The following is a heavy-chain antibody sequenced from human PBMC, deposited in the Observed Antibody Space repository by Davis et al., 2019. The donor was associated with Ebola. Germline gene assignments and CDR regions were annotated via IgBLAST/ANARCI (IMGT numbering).Heavy chain of an antibody. CDR2: NSTNTGNP. CDR3: ARNLMRIVGPGPFEY. J-gene: IGHJ4*02. CDR1: GHAFTTYA. D-gene: IGHD2-8*01. V-gene: IGHV7-4-1*02. Sequence: ASVKVSCKASGHAFTTYALNWVRQAPGQGLEWMGWNSTNTGNPTYAQGFPGRFVFSLDTSVSTAYVQISDLKAEDTAVYYCARNLMRIVGPGPFEYWGQGSLVTVSS.